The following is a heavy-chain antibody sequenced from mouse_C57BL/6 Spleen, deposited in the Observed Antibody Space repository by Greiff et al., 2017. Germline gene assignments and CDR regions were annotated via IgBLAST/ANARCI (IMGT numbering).Heavy chain of an antibody. V-gene: IGHV2-2*01. CDR3: ARSMARYYAMDY. D-gene: IGHD2-3*01. J-gene: IGHJ4*01. CDR1: GFSLTSYG. CDR2: IWSGGST. Sequence: VQLQQSGPGLVQPSQSLSITCTVSGFSLTSYGVHWVRQSPGKGLEWLGVIWSGGSTDYNAAFISRLSISKDNSKSQVFFKMDSLQADDTAIYYCARSMARYYAMDYWGQGTSVTVSS.